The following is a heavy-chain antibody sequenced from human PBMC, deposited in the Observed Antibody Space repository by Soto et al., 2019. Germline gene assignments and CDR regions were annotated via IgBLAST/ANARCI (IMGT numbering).Heavy chain of an antibody. CDR1: GYTFTSYG. CDR3: ARDIVVVPAAIAPNYYYYGMDV. D-gene: IGHD2-2*02. J-gene: IGHJ6*02. CDR2: ISAYNGNT. Sequence: QVQLVQSGAEVKKPGASVKVSCKASGYTFTSYGISWVRPAPGQGLEWMGWISAYNGNTNYAQKLQGRVTMTTDTSTSTGYMELRSLRADDTAVYYCARDIVVVPAAIAPNYYYYGMDVLVQGTTVTVSS. V-gene: IGHV1-18*04.